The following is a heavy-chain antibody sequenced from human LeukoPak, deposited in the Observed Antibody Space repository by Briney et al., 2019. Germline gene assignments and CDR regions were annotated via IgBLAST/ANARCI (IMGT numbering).Heavy chain of an antibody. CDR3: AKVLSGNGDFDY. J-gene: IGHJ4*02. Sequence: GGSLRLSCAASGFTFDDYAMHWVRQAPGKGLEWVSLISWDGGSTYYADSVKGRFTISRDNSKNSPYLQMNSLRAEDTALYYCAKVLSGNGDFDYWGQGTLVTVSS. CDR1: GFTFDDYA. CDR2: ISWDGGST. V-gene: IGHV3-43D*03. D-gene: IGHD4-23*01.